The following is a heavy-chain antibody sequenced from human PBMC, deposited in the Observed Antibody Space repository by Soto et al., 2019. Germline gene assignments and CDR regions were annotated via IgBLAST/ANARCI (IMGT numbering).Heavy chain of an antibody. D-gene: IGHD1-7*01. CDR3: AKRPTTYYFDY. CDR2: ISSSGGST. Sequence: GGSLRLSCAASGFTFSSYAVSWVRQAPGKGLEWVSAISSSGGSTNYADSVKGRFTISRDNSKNTLYLQMNSLRGEDTAVYYCAKRPTTYYFDYWGQGTLVTVS. CDR1: GFTFSSYA. J-gene: IGHJ4*02. V-gene: IGHV3-23*01.